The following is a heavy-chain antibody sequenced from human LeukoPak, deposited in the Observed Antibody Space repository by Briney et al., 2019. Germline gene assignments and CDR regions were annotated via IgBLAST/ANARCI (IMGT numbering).Heavy chain of an antibody. J-gene: IGHJ4*02. CDR3: ARVEWELLGFDY. CDR2: IHYSGST. Sequence: SETLSLTCTVSGGSISIYYWSWIRQPPGKGLEWMGYIHYSGSTNYNPSLKSRVSISVDTSKNQFSLKLSSVTAADTAVYYCARVEWELLGFDYWGQGTLVTVSS. CDR1: GGSISIYY. V-gene: IGHV4-59*01. D-gene: IGHD1-26*01.